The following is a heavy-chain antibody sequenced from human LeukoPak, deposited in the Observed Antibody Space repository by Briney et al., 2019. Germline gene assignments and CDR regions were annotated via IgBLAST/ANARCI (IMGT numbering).Heavy chain of an antibody. CDR1: GYTLTGYY. V-gene: IGHV1-2*02. D-gene: IGHD6-25*01. CDR2: INPNSGSP. J-gene: IGHJ5*02. CDR3: ARERYSSGLNWFDP. Sequence: ASVNVSCKASGYTLTGYYLHWVRQAPGQGIEWMGWINPNSGSPNYAQKFQGRVTMTRDTSISTAYMELSRLRSDDAAVYYCARERYSSGLNWFDPWGQGTLVTVSS.